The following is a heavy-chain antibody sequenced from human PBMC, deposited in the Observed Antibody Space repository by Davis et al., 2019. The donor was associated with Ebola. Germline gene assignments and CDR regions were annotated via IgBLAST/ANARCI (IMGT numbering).Heavy chain of an antibody. J-gene: IGHJ3*02. Sequence: ASVKVSCKASGYKLTSYAMNWVRQATGQGLEWMGWMNPKSGNTGYAQKFQARVSMTRDTSISTAYMELNSLRSEDTAVYYCARGTRTLDIWGQGTMLTVSS. CDR2: MNPKSGNT. D-gene: IGHD3/OR15-3a*01. CDR3: ARGTRTLDI. CDR1: GYKLTSYA. V-gene: IGHV1-8*02.